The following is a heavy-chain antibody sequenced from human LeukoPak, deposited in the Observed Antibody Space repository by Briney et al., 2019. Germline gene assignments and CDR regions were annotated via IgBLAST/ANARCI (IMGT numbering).Heavy chain of an antibody. D-gene: IGHD3-3*01. CDR2: IKSKTDGGTT. V-gene: IGHV3-15*01. J-gene: IGHJ4*02. CDR1: GFTFSNAW. Sequence: GGSLRLSCAASGFTFSNAWMSWVRQAPGEGLEWVGRIKSKTDGGTTDYAAPVKGRFTISRDDSKNTLYLQMNSLKTEDTAVYYCTTDSYYDFWSGYYDRYYFDYWGQGTLVTVSS. CDR3: TTDSYYDFWSGYYDRYYFDY.